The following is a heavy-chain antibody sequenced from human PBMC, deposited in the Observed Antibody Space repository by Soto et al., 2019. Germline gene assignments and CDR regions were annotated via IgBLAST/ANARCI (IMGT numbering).Heavy chain of an antibody. CDR2: ISYDGSNK. V-gene: IGHV3-30*18. J-gene: IGHJ4*02. D-gene: IGHD3-10*01. Sequence: GGSLRLSCAASGFTFISYGMHWVRQAPGKGLEWVAVISYDGSNKYYADSVKGRFTISRDNSKNTLYLQMNSLRAEDTAVYYCAKDRRGSGSYYMALDYWGQGTLVTVSS. CDR1: GFTFISYG. CDR3: AKDRRGSGSYYMALDY.